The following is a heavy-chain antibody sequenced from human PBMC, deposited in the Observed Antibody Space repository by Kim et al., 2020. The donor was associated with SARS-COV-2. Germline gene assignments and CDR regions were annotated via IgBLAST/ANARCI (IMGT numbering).Heavy chain of an antibody. J-gene: IGHJ4*02. V-gene: IGHV4-59*01. CDR3: ARMGIGYCSSTRCQKAFDY. CDR1: GGSISSYY. CDR2: IYYSGSN. D-gene: IGHD2-2*03. Sequence: SETMSLTCTVSGGSISSYYWSWIRQPPGKGLEWIGYIYYSGSNNYNPSLKSRVTISVETSKNQFSLKLSSVTAADTAVYYCARMGIGYCSSTRCQKAFDYWGQGTLVTVSS.